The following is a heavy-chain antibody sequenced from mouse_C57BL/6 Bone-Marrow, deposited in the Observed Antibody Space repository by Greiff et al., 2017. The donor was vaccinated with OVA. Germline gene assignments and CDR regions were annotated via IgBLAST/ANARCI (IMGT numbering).Heavy chain of an antibody. D-gene: IGHD2-5*01. Sequence: QVQLQQSGAELVKPGASVKLSCKASGYTFTEYTIHWVKQRSGQGLEWIGWFYPGSGSIKYNEKFKDKATLTADKSSSTVYMELSRLTSEDSAVYFCARHEDGAYCSNYFFSWFAYWGQGTLVTVSA. J-gene: IGHJ3*01. CDR2: FYPGSGSI. V-gene: IGHV1-62-2*01. CDR1: GYTFTEYT. CDR3: ARHEDGAYCSNYFFSWFAY.